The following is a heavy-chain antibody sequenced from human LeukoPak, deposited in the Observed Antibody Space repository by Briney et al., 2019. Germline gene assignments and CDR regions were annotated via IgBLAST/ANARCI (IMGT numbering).Heavy chain of an antibody. V-gene: IGHV4-59*01. Sequence: SETLSLTCTVSGGSISSYYWSWIRQPPGKGLEWIGYIYYSGSTNYNPSLKSRVTISADTSKNQFSLKLSSVTAADTAVYYCARGVVVPAAMGPNYYYYGMDVWGKGTTVTVSS. CDR2: IYYSGST. J-gene: IGHJ6*04. CDR1: GGSISSYY. D-gene: IGHD2-2*01. CDR3: ARGVVVPAAMGPNYYYYGMDV.